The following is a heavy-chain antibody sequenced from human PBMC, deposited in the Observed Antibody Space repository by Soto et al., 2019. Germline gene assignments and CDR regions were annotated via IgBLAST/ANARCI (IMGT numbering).Heavy chain of an antibody. CDR3: ARLPSRHLVDY. J-gene: IGHJ4*02. V-gene: IGHV4-39*01. Sequence: SETVSLTCTVSGSSINSSGYYWGWIRQPPGKGLEWIGSMFYGVSTYYNPSLKSRVTVSVDTSKNQFSLNLRSVTAADTAVYYCARLPSRHLVDYWGQGTLVTVSS. CDR2: MFYGVST. D-gene: IGHD3-3*02. CDR1: GSSINSSGYY.